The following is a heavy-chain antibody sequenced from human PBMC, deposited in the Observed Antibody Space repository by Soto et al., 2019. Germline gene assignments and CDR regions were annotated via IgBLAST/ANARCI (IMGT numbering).Heavy chain of an antibody. J-gene: IGHJ4*02. Sequence: SETLSLTCAVYGGSFSGYYWSWIRQPPGKGLEWTGEINHSGSTNYNPSLKSRVTISVDTSKNQFSLKLSSVTAADTAVCYCVRDYDYWGQGTLVTVSS. CDR1: GGSFSGYY. CDR3: VRDYDY. V-gene: IGHV4-34*01. CDR2: INHSGST.